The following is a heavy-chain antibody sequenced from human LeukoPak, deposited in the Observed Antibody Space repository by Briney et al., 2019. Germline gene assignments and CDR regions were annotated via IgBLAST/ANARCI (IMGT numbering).Heavy chain of an antibody. CDR3: ARYSSGWSVDY. CDR1: GYSFTNYW. CDR2: IYPGDSDT. Sequence: GESLKISCKGSGYSFTNYWIGWVCQMPGKGLEWMGIIYPGDSDTRYSPSFQGQVTISTDKSIGTAYLQWSSLKASDTAMYYCARYSSGWSVDYWGQGTLVTVSS. V-gene: IGHV5-51*01. D-gene: IGHD6-19*01. J-gene: IGHJ4*02.